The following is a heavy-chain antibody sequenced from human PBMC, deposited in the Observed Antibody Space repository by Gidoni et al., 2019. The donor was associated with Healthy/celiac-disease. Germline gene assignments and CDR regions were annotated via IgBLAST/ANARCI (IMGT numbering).Heavy chain of an antibody. V-gene: IGHV3-21*01. CDR2: ISSSSSYI. CDR3: ARETYYYDSSGYRFDY. J-gene: IGHJ4*02. D-gene: IGHD3-22*01. CDR1: GFTFSSYS. Sequence: EVQLVESGGGLVKPGGSLRLSCAASGFTFSSYSMNWVRQAPGKGLECVSSISSSSSYIYYADSVKGRFTIARDNAKNSLYLQMNSLRAEDTAVYYCARETYYYDSSGYRFDYWGQGTLVTVSS.